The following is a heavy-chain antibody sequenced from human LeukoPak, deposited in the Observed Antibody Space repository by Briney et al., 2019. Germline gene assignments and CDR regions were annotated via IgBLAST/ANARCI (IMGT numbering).Heavy chain of an antibody. CDR1: GYTFTGYY. Sequence: ASVKVSCKASGYTFTGYYMHWVRQAPGQGLEWMGWTNPNSGGTNYAQKFQGRVTMTRDTSISTAYMELSRLRSDDTAVYYCARDSAAAETADYWGQGTLVTVSS. CDR3: ARDSAAAETADY. J-gene: IGHJ4*02. V-gene: IGHV1-2*02. D-gene: IGHD6-13*01. CDR2: TNPNSGGT.